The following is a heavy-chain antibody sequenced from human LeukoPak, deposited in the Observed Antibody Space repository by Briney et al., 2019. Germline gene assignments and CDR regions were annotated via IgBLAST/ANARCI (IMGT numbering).Heavy chain of an antibody. D-gene: IGHD3-22*01. CDR1: GFTFSNAW. J-gene: IGHJ6*02. V-gene: IGHV3-66*04. Sequence: GGSLRLSCAGSGFTFSNAWMSWVRQAPGKGLEWVSVIYSGGSTYYADSVKGRFTISRDNSKNTLYLQMNSLRAEDTAVYYCARPGLLRDGYYYYGMDVWGQGTTVTVSS. CDR3: ARPGLLRDGYYYYGMDV. CDR2: IYSGGST.